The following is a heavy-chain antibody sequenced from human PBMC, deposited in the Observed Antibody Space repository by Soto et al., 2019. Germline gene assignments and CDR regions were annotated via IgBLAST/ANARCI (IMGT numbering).Heavy chain of an antibody. J-gene: IGHJ4*02. Sequence: EVQLLESGGGLVQPGGSLRLSCSTSGFTFNTYAMNWVRQAPGKGLEWVSALSGSGGTTYYADSVRGRFTISRDNSKYTLFLQMNSLRAEDTALYYCAKQRAGYGSGSDTYYFDFWGQGTLVTVSS. D-gene: IGHD3-10*01. V-gene: IGHV3-23*01. CDR3: AKQRAGYGSGSDTYYFDF. CDR1: GFTFNTYA. CDR2: LSGSGGTT.